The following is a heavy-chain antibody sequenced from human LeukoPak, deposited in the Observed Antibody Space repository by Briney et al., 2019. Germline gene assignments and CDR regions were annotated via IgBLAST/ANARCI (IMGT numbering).Heavy chain of an antibody. V-gene: IGHV1-46*01. CDR1: GYTFTSYY. D-gene: IGHD1-26*01. CDR2: INPSGGST. Sequence: GASVKVSCKASGYTFTSYYMHWVRQAPGQGLEWMGIINPSGGSTSYAQEFQGRVTMTRDTSTSTVYMELSSLRSEDTAVYYCATGAPKPYSGSYSPDYWGQGTLVTVSS. J-gene: IGHJ4*02. CDR3: ATGAPKPYSGSYSPDY.